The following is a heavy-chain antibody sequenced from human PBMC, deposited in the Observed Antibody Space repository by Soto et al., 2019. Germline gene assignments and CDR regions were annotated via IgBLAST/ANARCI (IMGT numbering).Heavy chain of an antibody. J-gene: IGHJ4*02. CDR1: GGTFNNYV. D-gene: IGHD2-15*01. Sequence: ASVKVSCKASGGTFNNYVINWVRQAPGQGLEWMAGIIPIFGTPNYAQKFQGRVTITADKSTSTAYMELNSLRSEDTAVYYCAGRCDGSNCLAHFDYSGPGTLVTLSS. V-gene: IGHV1-69*06. CDR3: AGRCDGSNCLAHFDY. CDR2: IIPIFGTP.